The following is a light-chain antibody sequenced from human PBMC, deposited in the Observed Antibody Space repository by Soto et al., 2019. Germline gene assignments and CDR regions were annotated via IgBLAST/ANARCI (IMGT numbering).Light chain of an antibody. CDR1: QSVGSSY. CDR3: QQYDSSSWT. CDR2: GAS. V-gene: IGKV3-20*01. Sequence: EIGLTQSPGTLSLSPGERATLSCRASQSVGSSYLAWYQQKPGQAPRLLIYGASTRATGIPDRFSGSGSGTDFTLTISRLEPEDFAVYYCQQYDSSSWTFGQGTKVDI. J-gene: IGKJ1*01.